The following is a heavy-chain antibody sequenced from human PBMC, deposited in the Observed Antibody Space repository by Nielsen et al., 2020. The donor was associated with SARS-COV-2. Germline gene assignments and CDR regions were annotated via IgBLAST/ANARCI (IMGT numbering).Heavy chain of an antibody. J-gene: IGHJ4*02. CDR1: GFTFSSYA. Sequence: GESLKISCAASGFTFSSYAMHWVRQAPGKGLEWVAVISYDGSNKYYADSVKGRFTISRDNSKNTLYLQMNSLRAEDTAVYYCAKGGDIAEDFDYWGQGTLVTVSS. CDR3: AKGGDIAEDFDY. CDR2: ISYDGSNK. D-gene: IGHD6-13*01. V-gene: IGHV3-30-3*02.